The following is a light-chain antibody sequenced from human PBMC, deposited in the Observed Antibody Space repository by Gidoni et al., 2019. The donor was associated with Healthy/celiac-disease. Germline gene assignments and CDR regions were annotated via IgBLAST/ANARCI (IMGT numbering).Light chain of an antibody. V-gene: IGKV3-11*01. CDR1: PSVSSY. CDR2: DAS. Sequence: EIALTQSPATLSLSPGERATLSCRASPSVSSYLAWYQQKPGQAPRLLIYDASNRATGIPARFSGSGSGTDFTLTISSLEPEDFAVYYCQQRSNWPPSTFXQXTRLEIK. J-gene: IGKJ5*01. CDR3: QQRSNWPPST.